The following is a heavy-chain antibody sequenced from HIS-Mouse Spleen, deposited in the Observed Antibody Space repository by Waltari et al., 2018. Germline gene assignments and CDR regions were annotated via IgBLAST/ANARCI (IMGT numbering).Heavy chain of an antibody. CDR1: GGSISSSSYY. D-gene: IGHD6-13*01. Sequence: QLQLQESGPGLVKPSETLSLTCTVSGGSISSSSYYWGWIRQPPGKGLEWIGRIYYSGRTTDTPAPKGAVTTSVDTSKTQFSRRLSSVTAADTAVYYCAREIPYSSSGYDWYFALWGRGTLVTVSS. CDR3: AREIPYSSSGYDWYFAL. J-gene: IGHJ2*01. CDR2: IYYSGRT. V-gene: IGHV4-39*07.